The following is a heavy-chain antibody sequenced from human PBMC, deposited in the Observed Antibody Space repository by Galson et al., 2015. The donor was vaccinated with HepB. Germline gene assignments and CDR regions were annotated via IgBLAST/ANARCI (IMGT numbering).Heavy chain of an antibody. Sequence: SLRLSCAASGFTFSTYAMGWVRQAPGKGLEWVSSIRSGGESAYYADSVKGRFTISRDNSKNTLYLQMNSLRAEDTAVYYCAKQYYDFWSGYYYYFDYWGQGTLVTVSS. CDR3: AKQYYDFWSGYYYYFDY. CDR1: GFTFSTYA. CDR2: IRSGGESA. D-gene: IGHD3-3*01. J-gene: IGHJ4*02. V-gene: IGHV3-23*01.